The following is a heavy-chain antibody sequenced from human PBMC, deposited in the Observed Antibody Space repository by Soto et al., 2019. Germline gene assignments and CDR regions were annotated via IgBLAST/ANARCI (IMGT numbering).Heavy chain of an antibody. D-gene: IGHD3-9*01. Sequence: SVKVSCKASGGTFSSYTISWVRQAPGQVLEWMGRIIPILGIANYAQKFQGRVTITADKSTSTAYMELSSLRSEYTAVYYGARASTGYNRAFDYWGQGTLVTVSS. CDR1: GGTFSSYT. J-gene: IGHJ4*02. CDR2: IIPILGIA. CDR3: ARASTGYNRAFDY. V-gene: IGHV1-69*02.